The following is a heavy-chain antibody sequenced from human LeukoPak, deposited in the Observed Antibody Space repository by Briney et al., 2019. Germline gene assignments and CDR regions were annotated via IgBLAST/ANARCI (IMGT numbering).Heavy chain of an antibody. V-gene: IGHV4-34*01. CDR2: INHSGST. D-gene: IGHD6-13*01. CDR3: ARGRGASSSWSLGRIYYFDY. CDR1: GGSFSGYY. J-gene: IGHJ4*02. Sequence: SETLSLTCAVYGGSFSGYYWSWIRQPPGKGLEWIGEINHSGSTNYNPSLKSRVTISVDTSKNQFSLKLSSVTAADTAVYYCARGRGASSSWSLGRIYYFDYWGQGTLVTVSS.